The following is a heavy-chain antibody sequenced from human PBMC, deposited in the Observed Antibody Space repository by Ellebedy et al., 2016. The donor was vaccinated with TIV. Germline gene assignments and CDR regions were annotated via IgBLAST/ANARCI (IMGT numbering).Heavy chain of an antibody. CDR3: ARGGNYYTSSGDHRYYFDY. CDR1: GYTFTSFG. J-gene: IGHJ4*02. CDR2: NSWYNGNT. V-gene: IGHV1-18*01. D-gene: IGHD3-10*01. Sequence: AASVKVSCKASGYTFTSFGIIWVRQAPGHGLEWMGWNSWYNGNTKYGQTFQGRLTMTTDPSTSTAYMELRSLRPDDTAVYFCARGGNYYTSSGDHRYYFDYWGQGTLVTVSS.